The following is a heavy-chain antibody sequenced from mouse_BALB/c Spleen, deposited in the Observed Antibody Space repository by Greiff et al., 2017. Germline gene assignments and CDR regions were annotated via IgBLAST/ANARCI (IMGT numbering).Heavy chain of an antibody. CDR3: ARWNYGSTYAMDY. CDR2: IYPGDGDT. CDR1: GYTFTSYW. Sequence: QVQLQQSGAELARPGASVKLSCKASGYTFTSYWMQWVKQRPGQGLEWIGAIYPGDGDTRYTQKFKGKATLTADKSSSTAYMQLSSLASEDSAVYYCARWNYGSTYAMDYWGQGTSVTVSS. D-gene: IGHD1-1*01. J-gene: IGHJ4*01. V-gene: IGHV1-87*01.